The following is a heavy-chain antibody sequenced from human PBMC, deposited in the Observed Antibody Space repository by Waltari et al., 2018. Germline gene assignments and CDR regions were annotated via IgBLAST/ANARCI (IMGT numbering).Heavy chain of an antibody. V-gene: IGHV1-69-2*01. CDR1: GSMLSNFY. CDR3: ATLRHTHLNH. CDR2: INPEDGGA. J-gene: IGHJ5*02. Sequence: EVQLRQSGADVRKPGTTVKISCEVSGSMLSNFYIHWVRQVSGKGLEWMGRINPEDGGAFFAEKVRGRLTMSADKSTDTIYMVLTNLTSDDTAVYYCATLRHTHLNHWGQGTLVTVSS.